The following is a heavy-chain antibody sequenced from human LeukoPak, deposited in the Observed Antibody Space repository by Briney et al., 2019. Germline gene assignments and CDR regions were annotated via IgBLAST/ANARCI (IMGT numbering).Heavy chain of an antibody. D-gene: IGHD6-19*01. CDR3: AKRGYSSGAYILRNEFLLH. J-gene: IGHJ1*01. CDR1: GFTLSSFA. CDR2: IVADGETS. V-gene: IGHV3-23*01. Sequence: RRSLRLSCALSGFTLSSFAMIWVRQAAGGGLGWVSAIVADGETSYYADSVKGRFTISRDNSNNTMYLQMSRLRAEDTAVYYCAKRGYSSGAYILRNEFLLHWGQGTLVSVSS.